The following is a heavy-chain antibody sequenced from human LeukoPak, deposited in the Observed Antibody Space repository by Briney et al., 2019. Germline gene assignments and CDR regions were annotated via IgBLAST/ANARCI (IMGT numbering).Heavy chain of an antibody. CDR3: ARDSSRTTRGYSYGTFDI. D-gene: IGHD5-18*01. CDR2: IYTSGST. CDR1: GGSISSYY. J-gene: IGHJ3*02. V-gene: IGHV4-4*07. Sequence: PSETLSLTCTVSGGSISSYYWSWIRQPAGKGLEWIGRIYTSGSTNYNPSLKSRVTMSVDTSKNQFSLKLSSVTAADTAVYYCARDSSRTTRGYSYGTFDIWGQGTMVTVSS.